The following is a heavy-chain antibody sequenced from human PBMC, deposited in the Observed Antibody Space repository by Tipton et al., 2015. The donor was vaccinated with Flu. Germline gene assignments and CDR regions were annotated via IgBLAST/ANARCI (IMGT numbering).Heavy chain of an antibody. Sequence: QSGAEVKEPGASVKISCKASGYTLTGHYLHWVRQAPGQGLEWMAIIDPSGGSTTFAQNFRGRVTLTRDTSASTVYMELSSLRSEDTAVYYCARVGGAYDYTYYGLDVWGQGTTVTVS. D-gene: IGHD5-12*01. CDR3: ARVGGAYDYTYYGLDV. CDR1: GYTLTGHY. V-gene: IGHV1-46*01. CDR2: IDPSGGST. J-gene: IGHJ6*02.